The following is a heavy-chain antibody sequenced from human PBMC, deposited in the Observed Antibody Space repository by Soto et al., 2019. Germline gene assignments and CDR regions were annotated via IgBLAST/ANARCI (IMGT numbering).Heavy chain of an antibody. V-gene: IGHV1-24*01. CDR3: ATDLKRDFVVPNYYYYMDV. CDR2: FDPEDGET. D-gene: IGHD2-2*01. CDR1: GYTLTELS. Sequence: ASVKVSCKVSGYTLTELSMHWVRQAPGKGLEWMGGFDPEDGETIYAQKFQGRVTMTEEKSTDTAYMELSSLRSEDTSVYYCATDLKRDFVVPNYYYYMDVWGKGTTVTVSS. J-gene: IGHJ6*03.